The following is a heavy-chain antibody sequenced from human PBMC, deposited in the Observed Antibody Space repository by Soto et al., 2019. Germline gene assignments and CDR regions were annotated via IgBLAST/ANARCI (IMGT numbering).Heavy chain of an antibody. J-gene: IGHJ4*02. Sequence: EVQLVESGGGLVKPGGSXXXXCXXXXXXXXXXXXXXVRQAPGKGLEWVSSISSSSSYIYYADSVKGRFTISRDNAKNSLYLQMNSLRAEDTAVYYCARDLPYSSSPFDYWGQGTLVTVSS. CDR3: ARDLPYSSSPFDY. CDR2: ISSSSSYI. D-gene: IGHD6-13*01. V-gene: IGHV3-21*01. CDR1: XXXXXXXX.